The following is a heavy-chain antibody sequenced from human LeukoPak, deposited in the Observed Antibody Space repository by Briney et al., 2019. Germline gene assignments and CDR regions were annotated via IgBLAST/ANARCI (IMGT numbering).Heavy chain of an antibody. Sequence: GGSLRLSCAASGFTFRSYAMSWVRQAPGKGLEWVSAISGSGGSTYYADSVKGRFTISRDNSKNTLYLQMNSLRAEDTAVYYCAKPLKPAVAAFDYWGQGTLVTVSS. V-gene: IGHV3-23*01. CDR1: GFTFRSYA. D-gene: IGHD6-19*01. CDR3: AKPLKPAVAAFDY. J-gene: IGHJ4*02. CDR2: ISGSGGST.